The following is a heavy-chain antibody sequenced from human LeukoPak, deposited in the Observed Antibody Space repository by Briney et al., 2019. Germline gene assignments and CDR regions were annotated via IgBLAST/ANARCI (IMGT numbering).Heavy chain of an antibody. CDR3: ARGYSGYLNRCYYMDV. CDR2: INPNSGGT. Sequence: ASVKVSCKASGYTFTGYYMHWVRQAPGQGLEWMGWINPNSGGTNYAQKFQGRVTITRDTSISTAYMELSRLRSDDTAVYYCARGYSGYLNRCYYMDVWGKGTTVTVS. D-gene: IGHD5-12*01. V-gene: IGHV1-2*02. CDR1: GYTFTGYY. J-gene: IGHJ6*03.